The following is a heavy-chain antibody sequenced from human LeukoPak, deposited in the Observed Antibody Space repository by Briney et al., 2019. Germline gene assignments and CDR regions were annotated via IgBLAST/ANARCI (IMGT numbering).Heavy chain of an antibody. CDR3: ARDREDYYDSSGYYYYYGMDV. CDR2: ISYDGSNK. V-gene: IGHV3-30-3*01. Sequence: GRSLRLSCAASGFTFSSYAMHWVRQAPGKGLEWVAVISYDGSNKYYADSVKGRFTIPRDNSKNTLYLQMNSLRAEDTVVYYCARDREDYYDSSGYYYYYGMDVWGQGTTVTVSS. CDR1: GFTFSSYA. J-gene: IGHJ6*02. D-gene: IGHD3-22*01.